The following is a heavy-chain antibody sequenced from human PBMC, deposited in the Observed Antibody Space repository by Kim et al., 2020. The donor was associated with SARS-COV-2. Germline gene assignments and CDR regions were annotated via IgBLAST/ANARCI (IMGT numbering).Heavy chain of an antibody. Sequence: GESLKISCKGSGYSFTSYWIGWVRQMPGKGLEWMGIIYPGDSDTRYSPSFQGQVTISADKSISTAYLQWSSLKASDTAMYYCARLKQGYSSGWYLDYWGQGTLVTVSS. CDR3: ARLKQGYSSGWYLDY. CDR2: IYPGDSDT. V-gene: IGHV5-51*01. CDR1: GYSFTSYW. D-gene: IGHD6-19*01. J-gene: IGHJ4*02.